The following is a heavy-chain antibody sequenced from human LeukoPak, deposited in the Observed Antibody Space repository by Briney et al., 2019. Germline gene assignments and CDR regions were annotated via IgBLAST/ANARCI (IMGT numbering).Heavy chain of an antibody. CDR3: ASAKSSGYDAFDI. D-gene: IGHD5-18*01. Sequence: GGSLRLSCAASGFTFSSYWMHWVRHAPGKGLVWVSRINSDGSSTSYADSVKGRFTISRDNAKNTLYLQMNSLRAEDTAVYYCASAKSSGYDAFDIWGQGTMVTVSS. CDR1: GFTFSSYW. CDR2: INSDGSST. J-gene: IGHJ3*02. V-gene: IGHV3-74*01.